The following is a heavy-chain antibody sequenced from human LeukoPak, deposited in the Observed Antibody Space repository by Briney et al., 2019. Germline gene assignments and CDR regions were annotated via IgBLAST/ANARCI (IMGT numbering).Heavy chain of an antibody. CDR2: TAADGITT. Sequence: PGRSLRLSCAASGFTFSNYWMHWVRQAPGTGLVWVSRTAADGITTDYADSVKGRFTVSRDNADNTLYLHMNSLSAEDTAVYYCARVGVSWGGFDIWGRGTVVTVSS. V-gene: IGHV3-74*01. CDR1: GFTFSNYW. D-gene: IGHD3-3*01. J-gene: IGHJ3*02. CDR3: ARVGVSWGGFDI.